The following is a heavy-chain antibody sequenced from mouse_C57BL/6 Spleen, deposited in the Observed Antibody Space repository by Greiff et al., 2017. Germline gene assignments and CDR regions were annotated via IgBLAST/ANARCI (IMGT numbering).Heavy chain of an antibody. CDR3: ARGVYYDYGGGYYFDY. D-gene: IGHD2-4*01. J-gene: IGHJ2*01. V-gene: IGHV5-4*03. Sequence: EVKLVESGGGLVKPGGSLKLSCAASGFTFSSYAMSWVRQTPEKRLEWVATISDGGSYTYYPDNVKGRFTISRDNAKNNLYLQMSHLKSEDTAMXYCARGVYYDYGGGYYFDYWGQGTTLTVSS. CDR1: GFTFSSYA. CDR2: ISDGGSYT.